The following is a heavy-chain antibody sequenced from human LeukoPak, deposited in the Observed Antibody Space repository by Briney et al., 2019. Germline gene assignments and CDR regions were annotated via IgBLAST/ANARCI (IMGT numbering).Heavy chain of an antibody. Sequence: PSETLSLTCTVSGYSISSGYYWGWIRQPPGKGLEWIGSIYHSGSTYYNPSLKSRVTISVDTSKNQFSLKLSSVTAADTAVYYCARDPFRYCSGGSCGSNWFDPWGQGTLVTVSS. D-gene: IGHD2-15*01. J-gene: IGHJ5*02. V-gene: IGHV4-38-2*02. CDR2: IYHSGST. CDR1: GYSISSGYY. CDR3: ARDPFRYCSGGSCGSNWFDP.